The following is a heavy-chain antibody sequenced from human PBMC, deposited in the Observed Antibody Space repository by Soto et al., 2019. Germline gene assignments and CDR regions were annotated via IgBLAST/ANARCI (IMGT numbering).Heavy chain of an antibody. J-gene: IGHJ4*02. CDR3: ARMLSSSVDK. CDR2: ISTYIGNA. V-gene: IGHV1-18*01. Sequence: GASVKVSCKASGYSFSSYGITWVRQAPGQGLEWMGWISTYIGNAKYAQKFQGRVTLTTDTSTGTAYMELRSLRSDDTAVYYCARMLSSSVDKGGQGTMVNVSS. CDR1: GYSFSSYG. D-gene: IGHD2-2*01.